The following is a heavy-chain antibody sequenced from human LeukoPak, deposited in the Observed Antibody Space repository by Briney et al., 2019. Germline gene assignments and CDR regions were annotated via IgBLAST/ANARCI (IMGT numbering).Heavy chain of an antibody. CDR2: IRYDGSNK. CDR3: AKDHGSSWYYFDY. Sequence: GGSLRLSCAASGFTFGGYSMHWVRQAPGKGLEWVAFIRYDGSNKYYADSVKGRFTISRDNSKNTLYLQMNSLRAEDTAVYYCAKDHGSSWYYFDYWGQGTLVTVSS. V-gene: IGHV3-30*02. D-gene: IGHD6-13*01. J-gene: IGHJ4*02. CDR1: GFTFGGYS.